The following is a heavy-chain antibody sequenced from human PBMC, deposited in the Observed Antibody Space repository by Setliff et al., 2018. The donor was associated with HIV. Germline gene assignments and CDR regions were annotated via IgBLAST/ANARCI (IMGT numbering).Heavy chain of an antibody. CDR2: VSGNGNTT. CDR3: ARVRLYNTALDY. CDR1: GFSFTSYA. V-gene: IGHV3-23*01. D-gene: IGHD3-3*01. J-gene: IGHJ4*02. Sequence: PGGSLRLSCAASGFSFTSYAMAWVRQAPGKGLEWVSVVSGNGNTTYYADSVKGRFTLSRDTSKNTLFLQMNSLRPEDTAVYYCARVRLYNTALDYWGQGTLVTVSS.